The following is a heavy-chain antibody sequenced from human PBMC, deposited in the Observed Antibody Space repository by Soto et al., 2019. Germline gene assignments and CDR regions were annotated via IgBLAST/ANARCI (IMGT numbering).Heavy chain of an antibody. Sequence: QVQLQESGPRLVQPSETLSLICSVSGGSISGYYWSWIRQPAGKGLEWIGRIYGSGSVDYHPSLKRRVTMSVDTSKTHFSLKLSSVTAADTAVYYCARDHSDQLWLGGGFDPWGQGILVTVSA. CDR2: IYGSGSV. CDR3: ARDHSDQLWLGGGFDP. D-gene: IGHD3-10*01. CDR1: GGSISGYY. V-gene: IGHV4-4*07. J-gene: IGHJ5*02.